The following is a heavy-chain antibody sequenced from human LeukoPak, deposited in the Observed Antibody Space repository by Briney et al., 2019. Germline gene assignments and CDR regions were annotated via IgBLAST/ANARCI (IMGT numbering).Heavy chain of an antibody. V-gene: IGHV3-23*01. J-gene: IGHJ4*02. CDR1: GFTFSSYA. Sequence: GGSLRLSCAASGFTFSSYAMSWVRQAPGKGLEWVSAISGSGGSTYYADSVKGRFTVSRDNSKNTLYLQMNSLRAEDTAVYYCAKGYYDFWSPFDYWGQGTLVTVSS. CDR2: ISGSGGST. D-gene: IGHD3-3*01. CDR3: AKGYYDFWSPFDY.